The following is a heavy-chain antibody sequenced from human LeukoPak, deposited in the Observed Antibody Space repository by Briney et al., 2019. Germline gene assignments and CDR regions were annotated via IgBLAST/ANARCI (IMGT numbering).Heavy chain of an antibody. CDR1: GGTFSSYA. D-gene: IGHD3-22*01. CDR3: AVGGPSGYYYVDHYYYYYYGMDV. V-gene: IGHV1-69*13. J-gene: IGHJ6*02. CDR2: IIPIFGTA. Sequence: PGASVKVSCKASGGTFSSYAISWVRQAPGQGLEWMGGIIPIFGTANCAQKFQGRVTITADESTSTAYMELSSLRSEDTAVYYCAVGGPSGYYYVDHYYYYYYGMDVWGQGTTVTVSS.